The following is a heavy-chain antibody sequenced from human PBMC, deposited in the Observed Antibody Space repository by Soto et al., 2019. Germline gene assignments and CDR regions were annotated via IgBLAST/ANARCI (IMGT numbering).Heavy chain of an antibody. CDR2: ISGSGGST. CDR1: GFTFSTYA. Sequence: EVQLLESGGGLVQPGGSLRLSCAASGFTFSTYAMSWVRQAPGKGLEWVSSISGSGGSTYYADSVKGRFTISRDNSKNTMYLHMNSLRAEDSAVYYCAKGMGLRSKDAFHIWGQGTMVTVSS. V-gene: IGHV3-23*01. D-gene: IGHD4-17*01. CDR3: AKGMGLRSKDAFHI. J-gene: IGHJ3*02.